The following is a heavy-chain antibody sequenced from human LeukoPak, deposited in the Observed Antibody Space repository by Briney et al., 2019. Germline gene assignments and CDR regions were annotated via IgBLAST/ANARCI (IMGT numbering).Heavy chain of an antibody. CDR1: GFTFRHYV. Sequence: GGSLRLSCAASGFTFRHYVMHWVRQTPGKGLEWVARISYDGSTKYYADSVKGRFTISRDNSNNTLYLQMNGVRAEDTAVYYCAKRRDSSYWSDYWGQGTLVTVSS. CDR3: AKRRDSSYWSDY. V-gene: IGHV3-30*18. D-gene: IGHD6-19*01. CDR2: ISYDGSTK. J-gene: IGHJ4*02.